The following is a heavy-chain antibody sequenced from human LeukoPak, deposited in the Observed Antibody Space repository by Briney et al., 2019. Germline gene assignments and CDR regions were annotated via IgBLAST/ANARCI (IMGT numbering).Heavy chain of an antibody. D-gene: IGHD3/OR15-3a*01. CDR1: GGSISSSSYY. Sequence: PPETLSLTCTVSGGSISSSSYYWGWIRQPPGKGLEWIGEINHSGSTNYNPSLKSRVTISVDTSKNQFSLKLSSVTAADTAVYYCARSKDLPFDYWGQGTLVTVSS. V-gene: IGHV4-39*07. CDR3: ARSKDLPFDY. J-gene: IGHJ4*02. CDR2: INHSGST.